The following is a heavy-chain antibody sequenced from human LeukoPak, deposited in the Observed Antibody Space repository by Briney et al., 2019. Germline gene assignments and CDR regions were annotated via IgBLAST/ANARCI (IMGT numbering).Heavy chain of an antibody. Sequence: ASVTVSCKASGYTFTGYYMHWVRQAPGQGLEWMGWINPNSGGTNYAQKFQGRVTMTRDTSISTAYMELSRLRSDDTAVYYCARDYYGDYIADYWGQGTLVTVSS. CDR3: ARDYYGDYIADY. CDR1: GYTFTGYY. CDR2: INPNSGGT. J-gene: IGHJ4*02. V-gene: IGHV1-2*02. D-gene: IGHD4-17*01.